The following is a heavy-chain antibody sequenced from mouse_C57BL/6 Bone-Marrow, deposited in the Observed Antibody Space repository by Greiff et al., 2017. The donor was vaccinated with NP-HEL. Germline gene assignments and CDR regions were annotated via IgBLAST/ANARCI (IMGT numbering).Heavy chain of an antibody. V-gene: IGHV1-69*01. D-gene: IGHD4-1*01. CDR1: GYTFTSYW. CDR3: ARAETGTGRYYFDY. CDR2: IDPSDSYT. Sequence: QVQLKQPGAELVMPGASVKLSCKASGYTFTSYWMHWVKQRPGQGLEWIGEIDPSDSYTNYNQKFKGKSTLTVDKSSSTAYMQLSSLTSEDSAVYYCARAETGTGRYYFDYWGQGTTLTVSS. J-gene: IGHJ2*01.